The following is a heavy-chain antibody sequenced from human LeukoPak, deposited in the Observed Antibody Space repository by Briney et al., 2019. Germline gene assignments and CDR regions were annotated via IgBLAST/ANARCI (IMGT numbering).Heavy chain of an antibody. Sequence: GRSLRLSCAASGFTFSSYAMHWVRQAPGKGLEWVAVISYDGSNKYYADSVKGRFTISRDNSKNTLYLRMNSLRAEDTAVYYCARVSLVFVVVAPLFYWGQGTLVSVSS. CDR3: ARVSLVFVVVAPLFY. CDR1: GFTFSSYA. CDR2: ISYDGSNK. V-gene: IGHV3-30-3*01. J-gene: IGHJ4*02. D-gene: IGHD3-22*01.